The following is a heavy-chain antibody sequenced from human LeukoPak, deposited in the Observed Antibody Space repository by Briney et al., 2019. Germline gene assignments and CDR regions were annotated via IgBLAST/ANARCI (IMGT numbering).Heavy chain of an antibody. CDR2: IYYSGST. Sequence: PSETLSLTCTVSGGSTSSYYWSWIRQPPGKGLEWIGYIYYSGSTNYNPSLKSRVTISVDTSKNQFSLKLSSVTAADTAVYYCARGPDSYGYWGYFDYWGQGTLVTVSS. D-gene: IGHD5-18*01. CDR3: ARGPDSYGYWGYFDY. J-gene: IGHJ4*02. V-gene: IGHV4-59*01. CDR1: GGSTSSYY.